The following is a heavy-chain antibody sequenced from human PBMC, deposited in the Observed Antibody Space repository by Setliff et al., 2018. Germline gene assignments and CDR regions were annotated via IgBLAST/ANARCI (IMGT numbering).Heavy chain of an antibody. CDR2: INHSGST. CDR3: ASPRLSYYDNGAFPSDAFDL. Sequence: SETLSLTCAVYGGSFSTYYWNWIRQPPGKGLEWIGEINHSGSTNYNPSLKSRVTISVDTSKNQFSLKLRSVTAADTAVYYCASPRLSYYDNGAFPSDAFDLWGQGTMV. J-gene: IGHJ3*01. D-gene: IGHD3-22*01. CDR1: GGSFSTYY. V-gene: IGHV4-34*01.